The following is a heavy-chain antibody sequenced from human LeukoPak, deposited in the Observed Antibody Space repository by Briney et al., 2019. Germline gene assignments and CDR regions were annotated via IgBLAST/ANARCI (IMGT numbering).Heavy chain of an antibody. D-gene: IGHD1-1*01. CDR2: IYYSGST. V-gene: IGHV4-61*01. Sequence: PSQTLSLACTVSGGSISSGPYYWSWIRQPPGKGLEWIGYIYYSGSTNYNPSLKSRVTISVDTSKNQFSLKLSSVTAADTAVYYCARDFTGTTRYMDVWGKGTTVTVSS. CDR1: GGSISSGPYY. J-gene: IGHJ6*03. CDR3: ARDFTGTTRYMDV.